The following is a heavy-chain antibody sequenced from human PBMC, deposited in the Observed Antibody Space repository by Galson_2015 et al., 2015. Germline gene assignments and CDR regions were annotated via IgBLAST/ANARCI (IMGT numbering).Heavy chain of an antibody. J-gene: IGHJ4*02. CDR1: GFTFSSYG. V-gene: IGHV3-30*12. Sequence: SLRLSCAASGFTFSSYGMHWVRQAPGKGLEWVTFIWYDGSKQYYADSVKGRFTISRDNSKKTLYLQMNSLRVGDTAMYYCARDRGYYGSGNYYPGDYWGQGTLVTVSS. CDR2: IWYDGSKQ. CDR3: ARDRGYYGSGNYYPGDY. D-gene: IGHD3-10*01.